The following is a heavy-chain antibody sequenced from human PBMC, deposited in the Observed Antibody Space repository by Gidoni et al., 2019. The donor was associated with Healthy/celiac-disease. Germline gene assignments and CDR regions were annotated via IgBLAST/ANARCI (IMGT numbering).Heavy chain of an antibody. CDR1: GFTFSSYW. D-gene: IGHD1-26*01. J-gene: IGHJ4*02. Sequence: EVQLVESGGGLVQPGGSLRLSCAASGFTFSSYWVHWVRQAPGKGLGWVSRINSDGSSTSYAASVKGRFTIARDNAKNTLYLQMNSLRAEDTAVYYCARAWEEAFDYWGQGTLVTVSS. CDR3: ARAWEEAFDY. V-gene: IGHV3-74*01. CDR2: INSDGSST.